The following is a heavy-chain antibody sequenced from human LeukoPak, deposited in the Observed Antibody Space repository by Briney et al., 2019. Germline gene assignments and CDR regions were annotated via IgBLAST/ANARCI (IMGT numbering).Heavy chain of an antibody. V-gene: IGHV1-18*01. CDR3: ARDQDSLVRGVIGY. CDR1: GYTFTSYG. CDR2: IGPYNGNT. J-gene: IGHJ4*02. Sequence: ASVKVSCKASGYTFTSYGISWVPQAPGQGLEWMGWIGPYNGNTNYAQNLQGRVTMTTDTSTSTAYMELGSLGSDDTAVYYCARDQDSLVRGVIGYWGQGTLVTVSS. D-gene: IGHD3-10*01.